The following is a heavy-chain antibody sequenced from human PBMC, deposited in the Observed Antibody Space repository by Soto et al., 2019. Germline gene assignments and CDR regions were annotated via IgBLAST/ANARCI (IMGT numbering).Heavy chain of an antibody. J-gene: IGHJ6*02. CDR1: GFTFSSYA. V-gene: IGHV3-23*01. CDR2: ISGSGGST. CDR3: AKKLAAADPTGKAYYYYYGMDV. D-gene: IGHD6-13*01. Sequence: GGSLRLSCAASGFTFSSYAMSWVRQAPGKGLEWVSAISGSGGSTYYADSVKGRFTISRDNSKNTLYLQMNSLRAEDTAVYYCAKKLAAADPTGKAYYYYYGMDVWGQGTTVTVSS.